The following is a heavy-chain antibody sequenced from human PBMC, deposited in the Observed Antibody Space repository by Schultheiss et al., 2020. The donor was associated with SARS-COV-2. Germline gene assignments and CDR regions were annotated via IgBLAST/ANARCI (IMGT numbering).Heavy chain of an antibody. CDR3: ARVGRDCSHGVCYNAEYFQY. J-gene: IGHJ1*01. Sequence: GGSLRLSCAASGFTFHEYAMLWVRQTPGKGLEWVSGISWHSGSIDYADSGKGRFTISRDKAKNSLYLQMNSLRAEDAAVYYCARVGRDCSHGVCYNAEYFQYWGQGTLVTVSS. V-gene: IGHV3-9*01. D-gene: IGHD2-8*01. CDR2: ISWHSGSI. CDR1: GFTFHEYA.